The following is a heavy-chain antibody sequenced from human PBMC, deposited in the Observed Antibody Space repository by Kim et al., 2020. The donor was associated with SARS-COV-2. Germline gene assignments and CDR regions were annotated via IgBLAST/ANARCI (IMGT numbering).Heavy chain of an antibody. CDR3: ASSIGVVAATRWFDP. J-gene: IGHJ5*02. Sequence: PSLKSRVTISVDKSKNQFSLKLSSVTAADTAVYYCASSIGVVAATRWFDPWGQGTLVTVSS. V-gene: IGHV4-4*02. D-gene: IGHD2-15*01.